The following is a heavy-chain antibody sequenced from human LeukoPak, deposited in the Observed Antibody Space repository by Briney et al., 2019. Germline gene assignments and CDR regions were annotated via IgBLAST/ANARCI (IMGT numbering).Heavy chain of an antibody. CDR2: IYTSGST. CDR1: GGSISSYY. V-gene: IGHV4-4*07. Sequence: SETLSLTCTVSGGSISSYYWSWIRQPAGKGLEWIGRIYTSGSTNYNPSLKSRVTMSVDTSKNQFSLKLSSVTAADTAVYYCARDSFAGVGADSLGAFDIWGQGTMVTVSS. CDR3: ARDSFAGVGADSLGAFDI. D-gene: IGHD1-26*01. J-gene: IGHJ3*02.